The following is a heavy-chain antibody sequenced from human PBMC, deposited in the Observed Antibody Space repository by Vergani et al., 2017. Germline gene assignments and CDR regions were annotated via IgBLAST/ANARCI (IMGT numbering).Heavy chain of an antibody. D-gene: IGHD3-10*01. CDR1: GGSVSSANW. CDR3: ARDREMSHYGSGSAGGMDV. V-gene: IGHV4-4*03. CDR2: TFHSGRT. Sequence: QVQLQESGPGLVKPPGTLSLTCAVSGGSVSSANWWIWVRQPPGKGLEWIGETFHSGRTNYNPSLKSRLTISVDKSKNLFSLKLSSVTAADTAVYYCARDREMSHYGSGSAGGMDVWGQGTTVIVSS. J-gene: IGHJ6*02.